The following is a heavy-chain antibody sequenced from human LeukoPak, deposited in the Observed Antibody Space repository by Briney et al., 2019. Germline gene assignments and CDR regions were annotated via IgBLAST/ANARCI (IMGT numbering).Heavy chain of an antibody. V-gene: IGHV1-69*13. Sequence: SVKVSCKTSGYTFTSYAISWVRQAPGQGLEWMGGIIPIFGTANYAQKFQGRVTITADASTSTAYMELSSLRSEDTAVFYCARGGSPYGSGSYYMYWGQGTLVTVSS. CDR3: ARGGSPYGSGSYYMY. D-gene: IGHD3-10*01. CDR1: GYTFTSYA. J-gene: IGHJ4*02. CDR2: IIPIFGTA.